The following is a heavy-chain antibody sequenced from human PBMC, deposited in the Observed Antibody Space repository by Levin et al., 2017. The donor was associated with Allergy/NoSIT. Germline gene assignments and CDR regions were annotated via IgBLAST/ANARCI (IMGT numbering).Heavy chain of an antibody. Sequence: PGGSLRLSCKASGGTFSSYAINWVRQAPGQGLEWMGGIIPIFGTTNYAQKFQGRVTITADESTSTAYMELSSLRSEDTAVYYCASPRVESAFTMLGGMDVWGQGTTVTVSS. CDR3: ASPRVESAFTMLGGMDV. CDR2: IIPIFGTT. J-gene: IGHJ6*02. V-gene: IGHV1-69*01. D-gene: IGHD3-10*02. CDR1: GGTFSSYA.